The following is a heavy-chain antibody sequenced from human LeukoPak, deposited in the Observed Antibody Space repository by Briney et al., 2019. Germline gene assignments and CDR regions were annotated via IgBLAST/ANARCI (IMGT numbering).Heavy chain of an antibody. CDR1: GYTFTSYG. Sequence: ASVKVSCKASGYTFTSYGISWVRRAPGQGLEWMGWISAYNGNTNYAQKLQGRVTMTTDTSTSTAYMELRSLRSDDTAVYYCARVYSSSWYINVDPWGQGTLVTVSS. D-gene: IGHD6-13*01. V-gene: IGHV1-18*01. CDR2: ISAYNGNT. CDR3: ARVYSSSWYINVDP. J-gene: IGHJ5*02.